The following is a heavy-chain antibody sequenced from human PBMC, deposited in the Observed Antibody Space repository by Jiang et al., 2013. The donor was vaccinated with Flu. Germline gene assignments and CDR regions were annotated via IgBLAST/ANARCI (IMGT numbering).Heavy chain of an antibody. D-gene: IGHD2-2*01. CDR3: ARGDIVVVNWFDP. Sequence: SVKVSCKASGYTFTGYYMHWVRQAPGQGLEWMGWINPNSGGTNYAQKFQGRVTMTRDTSISTAYMELSRLRSDDTAVYYCARGDIVVVNWFDPWGQGTLVTVSS. V-gene: IGHV1-2*02. CDR2: INPNSGGT. CDR1: GYTFTGYY. J-gene: IGHJ5*02.